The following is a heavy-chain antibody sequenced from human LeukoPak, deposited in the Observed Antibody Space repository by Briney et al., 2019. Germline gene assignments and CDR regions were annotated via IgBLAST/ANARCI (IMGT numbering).Heavy chain of an antibody. V-gene: IGHV4-34*01. CDR3: ARRYYYNLGSFPFDF. J-gene: IGHJ4*02. CDR1: GGPFSGYS. D-gene: IGHD3-10*01. CDR2: IHNSGTT. Sequence: SETLSLTCAVSGGPFSGYSWSWIRQSSGKGLEWIGEIHNSGTTNYNPSLNSRVTISEDTSKNQFYLNLSSVTAADTAVYYCARRYYYNLGSFPFDFWGQGTLVTVSS.